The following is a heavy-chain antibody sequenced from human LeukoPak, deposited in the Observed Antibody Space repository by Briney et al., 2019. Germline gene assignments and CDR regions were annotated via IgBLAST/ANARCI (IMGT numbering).Heavy chain of an antibody. D-gene: IGHD5-18*01. CDR1: GFTLSSYA. CDR3: ARVAGGYSYGYLDY. CDR2: ISYDGSNK. V-gene: IGHV3-30-3*01. J-gene: IGHJ4*02. Sequence: GGSLRLSCAASGFTLSSYAMHWVRQAPGKGLEWVAVISYDGSNKYYADSVKGRFTISRDNSKNTLYLQMNSLRAEDTAVYYCARVAGGYSYGYLDYWGQGTLVTVSS.